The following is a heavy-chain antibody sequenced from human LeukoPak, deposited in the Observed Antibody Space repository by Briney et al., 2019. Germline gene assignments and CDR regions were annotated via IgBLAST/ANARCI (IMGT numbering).Heavy chain of an antibody. J-gene: IGHJ5*02. V-gene: IGHV2-5*02. CDR2: IYWDDDK. CDR1: GFSLSTSGVG. Sequence: SGPTLVKPTQTLTLTCTFSGFSLSTSGVGVGWIRQPPGKALEWLALIYWDDDKRYSPSLKSRLTITKDTSKNQVVLTMTNMDPVDTATYYCARPTGGQLTDNWFDPWGQGTLVTVSS. D-gene: IGHD6-6*01. CDR3: ARPTGGQLTDNWFDP.